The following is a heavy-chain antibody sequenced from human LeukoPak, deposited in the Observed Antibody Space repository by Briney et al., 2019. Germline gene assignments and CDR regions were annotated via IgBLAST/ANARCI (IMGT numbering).Heavy chain of an antibody. CDR3: ARGGYSGYDFNFDY. CDR2: IYHTGST. Sequence: PSETLSLTCTVSGGSITSGGYYWSWIRQHPGKGLEWIGYIYHTGSTYYNPSLKSRISMSLDTSKSQFSLRLGSVTAADTAVFYCARGGYSGYDFNFDYWGQGTLVTVSS. D-gene: IGHD5-12*01. V-gene: IGHV4-31*03. CDR1: GGSITSGGYY. J-gene: IGHJ4*02.